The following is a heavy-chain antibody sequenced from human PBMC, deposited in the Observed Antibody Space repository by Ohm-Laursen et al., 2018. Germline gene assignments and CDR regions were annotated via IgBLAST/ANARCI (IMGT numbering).Heavy chain of an antibody. CDR3: ARDQGWVDY. J-gene: IGHJ4*02. V-gene: IGHV3-21*01. Sequence: SLRLSCTASGFTFSSYEMNWVHQAPGKGLEWVSSVSTSGSDTYYADSVKGRFTISRDNAKNSLYLQMNSLRAEDTAVYYCARDQGWVDYWGQGTLVTVSS. CDR2: VSTSGSDT. D-gene: IGHD6-19*01. CDR1: GFTFSSYE.